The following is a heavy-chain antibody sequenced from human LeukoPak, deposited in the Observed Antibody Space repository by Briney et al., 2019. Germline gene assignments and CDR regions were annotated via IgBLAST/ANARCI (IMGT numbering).Heavy chain of an antibody. CDR3: ARGYYAFGFDP. Sequence: PGGSLRLSCAASGITVRTNYLTWVRQAPGKGLEWVSVIYSDENTHYADSVKGRFTISRDNSKNTLYLQMNGLRAEDTAVYFCARGYYAFGFDPWGQGTLVTVSS. CDR2: IYSDENT. CDR1: GITVRTNY. V-gene: IGHV3-66*02. D-gene: IGHD3-10*01. J-gene: IGHJ5*02.